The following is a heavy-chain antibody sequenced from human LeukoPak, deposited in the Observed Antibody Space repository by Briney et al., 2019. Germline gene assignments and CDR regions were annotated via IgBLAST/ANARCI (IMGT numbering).Heavy chain of an antibody. CDR3: ARSKRDSSGYSFDY. CDR1: GGTFSSYA. D-gene: IGHD3-22*01. CDR2: IIPILGIA. Sequence: GALVRVSCKASGGTFSSYAISWVRQAPGQGLEWMGRIIPILGIANYAQKFQGRVTITADKSTSTAYMELSSLRSEDTAVYYCARSKRDSSGYSFDYWGQGTLVTVSS. J-gene: IGHJ4*02. V-gene: IGHV1-69*04.